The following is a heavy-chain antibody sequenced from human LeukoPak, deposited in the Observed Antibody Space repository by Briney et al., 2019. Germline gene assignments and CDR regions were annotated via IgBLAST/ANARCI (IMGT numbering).Heavy chain of an antibody. Sequence: GGSLRLSCAASGFTFSSYAMSWVRQAPGKGLEWVSTISGSGGSTYYAAPVKGRFTISRDDSKNTLYLQMNSLKTEDTAVYYCTTDISKYCSSTSCPLVDYWGQGTLVTVSS. CDR2: ISGSGGST. V-gene: IGHV3-23*01. D-gene: IGHD2-2*01. CDR1: GFTFSSYA. J-gene: IGHJ4*02. CDR3: TTDISKYCSSTSCPLVDY.